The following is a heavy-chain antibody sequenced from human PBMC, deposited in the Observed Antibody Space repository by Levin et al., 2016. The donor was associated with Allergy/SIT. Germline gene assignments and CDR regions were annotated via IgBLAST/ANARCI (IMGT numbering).Heavy chain of an antibody. CDR3: ARRINYVVDY. V-gene: IGHV3-15*01. J-gene: IGHJ4*02. Sequence: GESLKISCAASGFTFSKAWMSWVRQAPGKGLEWVGRIKSKTDGGTTDYAAPVKGRFTISRDDSKSIAYLQMNSLKTEDTAVYYCARRINYVVDYWGQGTLVTVSS. CDR1: GFTFSKAW. D-gene: IGHD4-11*01. CDR2: IKSKTDGGTT.